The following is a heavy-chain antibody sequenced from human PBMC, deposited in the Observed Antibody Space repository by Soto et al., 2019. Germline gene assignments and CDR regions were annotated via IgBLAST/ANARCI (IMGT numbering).Heavy chain of an antibody. CDR2: VYYSGAT. CDR3: AMVSRDTIVGVGNLYYFDY. Sequence: LSLTCSVSGGSISYYYWSWIRQPPGKGLEWIGYVYYSGATNYNPSLKSRVTISVDTSKNQFSLKLSSVTAADTAVYYCAMVSRDTIVGVGNLYYFDYWGQGTLVTVSS. D-gene: IGHD3-3*01. V-gene: IGHV4-59*01. CDR1: GGSISYYY. J-gene: IGHJ4*02.